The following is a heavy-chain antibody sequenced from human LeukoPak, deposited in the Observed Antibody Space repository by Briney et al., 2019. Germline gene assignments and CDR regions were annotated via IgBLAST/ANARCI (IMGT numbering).Heavy chain of an antibody. CDR1: GFTVSSNY. D-gene: IGHD1-26*01. V-gene: IGHV3-53*01. CDR2: IYSGGST. Sequence: GGSLRLSCAASGFTVSSNYMSWVRQAPGKGLEWVSVIYSGGSTYYADSVKGRFTISRDNSKNTLYLQMNSLRAEDTAVYYCASSVGASSGSLDYWGQGTLVTVSA. CDR3: ASSVGASSGSLDY. J-gene: IGHJ4*02.